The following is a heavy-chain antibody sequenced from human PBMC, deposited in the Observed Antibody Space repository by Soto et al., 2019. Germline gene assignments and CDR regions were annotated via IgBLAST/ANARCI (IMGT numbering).Heavy chain of an antibody. J-gene: IGHJ4*02. CDR3: ARDANWNDASVYFDY. D-gene: IGHD1-1*01. Sequence: ASVNVSCKASGYTFTSYGISWVRQAPGQGLEWMGWISAYTGNTDYVQKLQGRVTMTADTSTSTAYMEVRSLRSDDTAAYYCARDANWNDASVYFDYWGQGTLVTVSS. V-gene: IGHV1-18*01. CDR2: ISAYTGNT. CDR1: GYTFTSYG.